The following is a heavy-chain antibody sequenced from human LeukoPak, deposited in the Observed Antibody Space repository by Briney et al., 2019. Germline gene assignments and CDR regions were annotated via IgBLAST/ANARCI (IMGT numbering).Heavy chain of an antibody. Sequence: SGGSLRLPCAASGFTFSNYAMSWVRQAPGKGLEWVSSISYGDGSTYYADSLKGRFTISRDNSKSMLYLQMNSLRADDTAVYYCARTGYNYGTPLNYWGQGTLVTVSS. CDR1: GFTFSNYA. CDR3: ARTGYNYGTPLNY. CDR2: ISYGDGST. D-gene: IGHD5-18*01. J-gene: IGHJ4*02. V-gene: IGHV3-23*01.